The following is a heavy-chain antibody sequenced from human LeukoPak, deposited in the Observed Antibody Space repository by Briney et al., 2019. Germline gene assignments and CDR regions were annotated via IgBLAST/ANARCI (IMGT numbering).Heavy chain of an antibody. CDR1: GFTFSNFW. Sequence: GGSLRLSCAASGFTFSNFWMHWVRQVPGKGLLWVSHIIGDGSSTNYADSVKGRFTISRDNAKNTLYLQMNSLRTEDTGVYYCARSGDGDFDFWGQGTLDTVSS. CDR3: ARSGDGDFDF. D-gene: IGHD5-24*01. CDR2: IIGDGSST. V-gene: IGHV3-74*01. J-gene: IGHJ4*02.